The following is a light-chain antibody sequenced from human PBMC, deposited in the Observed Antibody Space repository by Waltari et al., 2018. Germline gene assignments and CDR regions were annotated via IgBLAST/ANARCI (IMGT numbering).Light chain of an antibody. Sequence: QSALTQPASVSGSPGQSTTISCTGASSDFGNSNLVSWFQKYPGKAPTLLIYEVSNRPSGVSHRCAGSKSGNTASLTISGLRTEDEADYYCSSNAGGHVVFGSGTKVTVL. V-gene: IGLV2-23*02. CDR2: EVS. J-gene: IGLJ1*01. CDR3: SSNAGGHVV. CDR1: SSDFGNSNL.